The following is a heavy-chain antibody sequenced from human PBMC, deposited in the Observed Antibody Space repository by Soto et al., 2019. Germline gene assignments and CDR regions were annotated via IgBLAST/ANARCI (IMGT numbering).Heavy chain of an antibody. CDR2: LGTAGDT. D-gene: IGHD3-10*01. CDR1: GFTFSSYD. V-gene: IGHV3-13*01. J-gene: IGHJ2*01. CDR3: AGGLSLERGGYFDL. Sequence: EVQLVESGGGLVQPGGSLRLSCAASGFTFSSYDMHWVRQATGKGLEWVSALGTAGDTYYPGSVKGRFTISRENAKNSLYLQRNSLSAGDTAEYYCAGGLSLERGGYFDLWGRGTLVTVSS.